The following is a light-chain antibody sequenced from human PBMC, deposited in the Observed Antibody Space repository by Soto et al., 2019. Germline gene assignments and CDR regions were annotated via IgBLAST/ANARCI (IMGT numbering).Light chain of an antibody. CDR3: GSWDSSLSAYV. CDR1: SSNIGGNS. V-gene: IGLV1-51*01. Sequence: QAVVTQPPSVSAAPGQKVTISCSGSSSNIGGNSVSWYQQLPGTAPKLLIYDDNKRPSGIPDRFSGSKSGPSATLGMTGFQTGDEADYYCGSWDSSLSAYVFGTGTKLTVL. J-gene: IGLJ1*01. CDR2: DDN.